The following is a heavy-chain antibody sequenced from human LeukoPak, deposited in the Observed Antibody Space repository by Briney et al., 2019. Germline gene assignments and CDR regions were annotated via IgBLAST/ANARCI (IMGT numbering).Heavy chain of an antibody. J-gene: IGHJ4*02. V-gene: IGHV5-51*01. CDR2: ISPDGSDT. CDR1: GYSFTNYW. Sequence: KTGKSLKISCKGSGYSFTNYWIGWVRQMPGKGLEWMGIISPDGSDTRYSPSFQGQVTISADKSITTAYLQWSSLKASDTAMYYCARLTSSWSFDYWGQGTLVTVSS. CDR3: ARLTSSWSFDY. D-gene: IGHD6-13*01.